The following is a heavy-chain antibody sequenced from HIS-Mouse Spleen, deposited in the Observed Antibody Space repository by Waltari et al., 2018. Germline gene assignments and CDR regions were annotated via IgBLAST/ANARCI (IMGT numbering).Heavy chain of an antibody. D-gene: IGHD6-13*01. V-gene: IGHV4-39*07. CDR3: AREIPYSSSWYDWYFDL. J-gene: IGHJ2*01. CDR1: GGSLSSSSYY. CDR2: IYYSGST. Sequence: QLQLQESGPGLVKPSETLSLTCTASGGSLSSSSYYWGWLRQPPGTGLEWIGSIYYSGSTYYNPSLKSRVTISVDTSKNQFSLKLSSVTAADTAVYYCAREIPYSSSWYDWYFDLWGRGTLVTVSS.